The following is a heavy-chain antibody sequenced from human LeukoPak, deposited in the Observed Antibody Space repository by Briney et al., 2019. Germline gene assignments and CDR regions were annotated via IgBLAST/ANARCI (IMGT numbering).Heavy chain of an antibody. CDR1: GGTFSSYA. CDR3: ARDAGILTGYFFGMDV. V-gene: IGHV1-69*01. J-gene: IGHJ6*04. D-gene: IGHD3-9*01. CDR2: IIPIFGTA. Sequence: SVKVSCTASGGTFSSYAISWVRQAPGQGLEWMGGIIPIFGTANYAQKFQGRVTITADESTSTAYMELSSLRSEDTAVYYCARDAGILTGYFFGMDVWGKGTTVTVSS.